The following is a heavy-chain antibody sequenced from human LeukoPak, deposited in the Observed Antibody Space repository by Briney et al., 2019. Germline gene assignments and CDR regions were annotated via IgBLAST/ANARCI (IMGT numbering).Heavy chain of an antibody. J-gene: IGHJ3*02. D-gene: IGHD1-26*01. Sequence: GASVKVSCKASGYTFTGFYMHWVRQAPGQGPEWMGRINPSSDDSNYAQKFQGRVTLTRDTSISTAYMELSRLRSDDTAVYYCAREGGATRGDAFDIWGQGTMVTASS. CDR2: INPSSDDS. CDR3: AREGGATRGDAFDI. CDR1: GYTFTGFY. V-gene: IGHV1-2*06.